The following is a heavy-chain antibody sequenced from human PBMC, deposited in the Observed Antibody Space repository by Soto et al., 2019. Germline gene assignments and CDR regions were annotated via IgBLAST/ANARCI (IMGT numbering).Heavy chain of an antibody. CDR2: MNPNSGNT. V-gene: IGHV1-8*01. CDR3: ARELSSSWRFDY. D-gene: IGHD6-13*01. J-gene: IGHJ4*02. Sequence: QVQLVQSGAEVKKPGDSVKVSCKASGYTFTSYDINWVRQATGQGLEWMGWMNPNSGNTGYAQKFQGRVTMTRNTSISTAYIELSSLKSEDTAVYYCARELSSSWRFDYWGQGTLVTVSS. CDR1: GYTFTSYD.